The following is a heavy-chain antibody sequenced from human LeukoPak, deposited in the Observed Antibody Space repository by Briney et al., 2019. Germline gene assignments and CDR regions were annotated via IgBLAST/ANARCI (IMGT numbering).Heavy chain of an antibody. Sequence: SSSSSYIYYADSVKGRFTISRDNAKNSLYLQMNSLRAEDTAVYYCARCGYSGYDSTFDIWGQGTMVTVSS. D-gene: IGHD5-12*01. CDR3: ARCGYSGYDSTFDI. V-gene: IGHV3-21*01. J-gene: IGHJ3*02. CDR2: SSSSSYI.